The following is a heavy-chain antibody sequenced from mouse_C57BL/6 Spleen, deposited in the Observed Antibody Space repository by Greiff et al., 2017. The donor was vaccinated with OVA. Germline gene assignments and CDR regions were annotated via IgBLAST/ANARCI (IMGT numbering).Heavy chain of an antibody. Sequence: EVQLQESGPELVKPGASVKISCKASGYTFTDYYMNWVKQSHGKSLEWIGDINPNNGGTSYNQKFKGKATLTVDKSSSTAYMELRSLTSEDSAVYYCASYYYGAMDYWGQGTSVTVSS. J-gene: IGHJ4*01. CDR2: INPNNGGT. CDR3: ASYYYGAMDY. V-gene: IGHV1-26*01. CDR1: GYTFTDYY. D-gene: IGHD1-1*01.